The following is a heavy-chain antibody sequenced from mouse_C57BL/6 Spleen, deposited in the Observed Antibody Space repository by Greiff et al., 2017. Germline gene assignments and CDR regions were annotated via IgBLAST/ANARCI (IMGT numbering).Heavy chain of an antibody. CDR3: ARSRTPYYFDY. CDR1: GYAFTNYL. Sequence: VQRVESGAELVRPGTSVKVSCKASGYAFTNYLIEWVKQRPGQGLEWIGVINPGSGGTNYNEKFKGKATLTADKSSSTAYMQLSSLTSEDSAVYFCARSRTPYYFDYWGQGTTLTVSS. D-gene: IGHD5-1*01. J-gene: IGHJ2*01. V-gene: IGHV1-54*01. CDR2: INPGSGGT.